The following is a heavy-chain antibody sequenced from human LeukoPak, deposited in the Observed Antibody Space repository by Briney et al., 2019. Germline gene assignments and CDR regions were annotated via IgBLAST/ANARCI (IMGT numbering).Heavy chain of an antibody. CDR2: ISGSGDT. V-gene: IGHV3-23*01. D-gene: IGHD5-18*01. CDR3: AKEGGYNYGHLDS. CDR1: GFSYSSYA. Sequence: PGGSLRLSCAVSGFSYSSYAMSWVRQAPGKGLEGVSTISGSGDTYYVGSVKGRFTISRDNSKNTLYLQMNSLRAEDTAVYYCAKEGGYNYGHLDSWGQGTLVTVSS. J-gene: IGHJ4*02.